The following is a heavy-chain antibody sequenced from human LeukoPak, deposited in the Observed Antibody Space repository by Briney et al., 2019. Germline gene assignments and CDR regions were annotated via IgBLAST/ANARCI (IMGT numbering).Heavy chain of an antibody. J-gene: IGHJ4*02. CDR3: ARDPGLMRAAACGDY. Sequence: GGSLRLSCAASGFTFSSYGMHWVRQAPGKGLEWVAFIRYDGSNKYYADSVKGRFTISRDNSKNTLYLQMNSLRAEDTAVYYCARDPGLMRAAACGDYWGQGTLVIVSS. CDR1: GFTFSSYG. CDR2: IRYDGSNK. V-gene: IGHV3-30*02. D-gene: IGHD6-13*01.